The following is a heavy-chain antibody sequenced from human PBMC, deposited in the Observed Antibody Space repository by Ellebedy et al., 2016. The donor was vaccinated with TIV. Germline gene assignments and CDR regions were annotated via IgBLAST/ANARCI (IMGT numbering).Heavy chain of an antibody. CDR3: AKRADYYGSGSYHFDY. V-gene: IGHV3-23*01. CDR1: GFIFSSHA. D-gene: IGHD3-10*01. CDR2: ISGSGGST. J-gene: IGHJ4*02. Sequence: GGSLRLXCAASGFIFSSHAMSWVRQSPGKGLEWVSTISGSGGSTYYADSVKGRFTISRDNSKNTLYLQMNSLRAEDTAVYYCAKRADYYGSGSYHFDYWGQGTLVTVSS.